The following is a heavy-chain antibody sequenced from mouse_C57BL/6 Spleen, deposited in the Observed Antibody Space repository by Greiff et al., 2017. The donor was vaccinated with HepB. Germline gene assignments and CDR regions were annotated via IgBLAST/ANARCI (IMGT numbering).Heavy chain of an antibody. CDR2: IYPRSGNT. D-gene: IGHD1-1*01. CDR1: GYTFTSYG. Sequence: VKLQESGAELARPGASVKLSCKASGYTFTSYGISWVKQRTGQGLEWIGEIYPRSGNTYYNEKFKGKATLTADKYSSTAYMELRSLTSEDSAVYFCARNYGSSYGSYFDYWGQGTTLTVSS. V-gene: IGHV1-81*01. J-gene: IGHJ2*01. CDR3: ARNYGSSYGSYFDY.